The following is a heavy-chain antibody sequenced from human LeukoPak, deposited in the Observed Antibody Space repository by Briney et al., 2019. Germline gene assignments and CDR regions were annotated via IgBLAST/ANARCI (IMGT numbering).Heavy chain of an antibody. D-gene: IGHD2-21*02. CDR3: ARVGSGGDCYSVCDAFDI. J-gene: IGHJ3*02. CDR1: GFTFRSYS. V-gene: IGHV3-21*01. CDR2: ISSSSSYI. Sequence: GGPLTLFCAASGFTFRSYSMNWVREAPGEGVECVSSISSSSSYIYYAASVKGRFTISRDNAKNSLYLQMNSLRAEDTAVYYCARVGSGGDCYSVCDAFDIWGQGTMVTVSS.